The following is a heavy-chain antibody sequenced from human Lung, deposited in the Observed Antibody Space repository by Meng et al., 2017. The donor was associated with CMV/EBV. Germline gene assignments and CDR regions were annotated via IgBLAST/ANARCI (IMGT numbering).Heavy chain of an antibody. CDR1: GGSISSGSNY. V-gene: IGHV4-39*07. Sequence: SETLSLXFTVSGGSISSGSNYWGWIRQPPGRGLEWIGSFSRSGSTHYNPSLKSRVTMSVDTSMNQFSLKLTSMTAADTAMYFRALHTGGGAKIDYWGQGTLVTVSS. CDR2: FSRSGST. CDR3: ALHTGGGAKIDY. J-gene: IGHJ4*02. D-gene: IGHD1-26*01.